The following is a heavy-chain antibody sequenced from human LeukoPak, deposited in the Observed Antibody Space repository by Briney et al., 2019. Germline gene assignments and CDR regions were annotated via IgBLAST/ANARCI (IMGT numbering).Heavy chain of an antibody. CDR1: GFTFTTYG. D-gene: IGHD1-26*01. CDR3: AKDRGGSYRGAFDY. V-gene: IGHV3-30*18. J-gene: IGHJ4*02. CDR2: ISFDGSYE. Sequence: GRSLSLSCAASGFTFTTYGMHWVRQAPGKGLEWVAIISFDGSYEYYADSVKGRFTISRDTSKNTLYLQMNSLKLEDTAVYYCAKDRGGSYRGAFDYWGQGTLVTVSS.